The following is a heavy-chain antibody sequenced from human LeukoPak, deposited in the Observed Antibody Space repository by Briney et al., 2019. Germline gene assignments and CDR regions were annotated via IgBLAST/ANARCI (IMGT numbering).Heavy chain of an antibody. CDR1: GYTFTSYG. D-gene: IGHD3-10*01. V-gene: IGHV1-18*04. J-gene: IGHJ4*02. Sequence: ASVKVSCKASGYTFTSYGISWVRQAPGQGLEWMGWISAYNGNTNYAQKLQGRVTMTTDTSTSTAYMELRSLRSDETAVYYCAREKMVRGVKDLDYWGQGTLVTVSS. CDR2: ISAYNGNT. CDR3: AREKMVRGVKDLDY.